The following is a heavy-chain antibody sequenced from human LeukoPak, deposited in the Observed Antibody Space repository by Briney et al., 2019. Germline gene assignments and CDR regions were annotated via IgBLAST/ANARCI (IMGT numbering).Heavy chain of an antibody. V-gene: IGHV4-34*01. D-gene: IGHD1-1*01. CDR3: AGYSTGTNWFDP. J-gene: IGHJ5*02. Sequence: SETLSLTCAVYGGSFSGYYWSWISQPPGKGLEWIGEINHRGSTNYNPSLKSRVTISVERSKNQFSLKLSSVTAADTAVYYCAGYSTGTNWFDPWGQGTLVTVSS. CDR2: INHRGST. CDR1: GGSFSGYY.